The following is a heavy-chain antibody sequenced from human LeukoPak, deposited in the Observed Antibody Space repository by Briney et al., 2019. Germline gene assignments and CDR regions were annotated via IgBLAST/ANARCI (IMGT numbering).Heavy chain of an antibody. J-gene: IGHJ5*02. Sequence: GGSLRLSCAASGFTFDDCAMHWVRQAPGKGLEWVSLISGDGGSTYYADSVKGRFTISRDNSKNSLYLQMNSLRTEDTALYYCAKEISVVAVPPTFDPWGQGTLVTVSS. CDR3: AKEISVVAVPPTFDP. D-gene: IGHD2-15*01. V-gene: IGHV3-43*02. CDR2: ISGDGGST. CDR1: GFTFDDCA.